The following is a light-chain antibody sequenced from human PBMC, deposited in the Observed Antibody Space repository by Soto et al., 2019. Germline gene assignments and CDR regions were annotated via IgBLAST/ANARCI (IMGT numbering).Light chain of an antibody. CDR1: SSNIGSNY. J-gene: IGLJ1*01. V-gene: IGLV1-47*02. CDR2: YNI. Sequence: QSVLTQPPSASGTPGQRVTISCSGRSSNIGSNYVYWYQQLPGTAPKLLIYYNIQRPSGVPDRFSGSKSGTSASLAISGLRSEDEADYYCATWDDSLSGYVFGTGTKVTVL. CDR3: ATWDDSLSGYV.